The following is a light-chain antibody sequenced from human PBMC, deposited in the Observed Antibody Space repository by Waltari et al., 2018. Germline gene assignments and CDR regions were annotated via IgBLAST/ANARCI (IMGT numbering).Light chain of an antibody. CDR1: HRLLHSDGKTY. CDR3: MQGIHLPIT. V-gene: IGKV2-29*02. Sequence: DIVMTQTPLSLSVTPGQPASISCKSSHRLLHSDGKTYLYWYLQNPGQSPQVLIYEISRRISGVPDRFSGGGSGTDFTLKISRVEAEDVGVYYCMQGIHLPITFGQGTRLEIK. J-gene: IGKJ5*01. CDR2: EIS.